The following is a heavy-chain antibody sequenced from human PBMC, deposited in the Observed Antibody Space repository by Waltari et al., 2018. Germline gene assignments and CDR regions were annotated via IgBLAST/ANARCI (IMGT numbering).Heavy chain of an antibody. Sequence: QVQLVQSGAEVKKPGSSVKVSCKASGGTFSSYAISWVRQAPGQGLEWMGGIIPIFGTANYAQKFQGRVTITADESTSTAYMGLSSLRSEDTAVYYCAREGPADYGSGSHTLYFDYWGQGTLVTVSS. CDR3: AREGPADYGSGSHTLYFDY. CDR1: GGTFSSYA. V-gene: IGHV1-69*13. D-gene: IGHD3-10*01. J-gene: IGHJ4*02. CDR2: IIPIFGTA.